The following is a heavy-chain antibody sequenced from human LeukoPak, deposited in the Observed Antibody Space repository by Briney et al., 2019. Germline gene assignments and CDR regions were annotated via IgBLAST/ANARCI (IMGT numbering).Heavy chain of an antibody. CDR1: GFTFSSYE. D-gene: IGHD2/OR15-2a*01. V-gene: IGHV3-48*03. Sequence: PGGSLRLSCAASGFTFSSYEMNWVRQAPGKGLEWVSYISSSGSTIYYADSVKGRFTISRDNAKNSLYLQMNSLRAEDTAVYYCASSQYYSGEPNWFDPWGQGTLVSVSS. CDR2: ISSSGSTI. J-gene: IGHJ5*02. CDR3: ASSQYYSGEPNWFDP.